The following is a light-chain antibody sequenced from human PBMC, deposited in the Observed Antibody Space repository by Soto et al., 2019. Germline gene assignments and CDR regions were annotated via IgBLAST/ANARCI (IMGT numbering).Light chain of an antibody. CDR2: EVV. CDR3: SSYTDRKILV. V-gene: IGLV2-8*01. CDR1: KNDIGVYDF. J-gene: IGLJ1*01. Sequence: QSALTQPPSASGSPGQSVTISCTGTKNDIGVYDFVSWYQHHPGKAPRLIIYEVVQRPSGVPDRFSGSKSGNTASLTVSALQAEDEADYYCSSYTDRKILVFGTGTKLTVL.